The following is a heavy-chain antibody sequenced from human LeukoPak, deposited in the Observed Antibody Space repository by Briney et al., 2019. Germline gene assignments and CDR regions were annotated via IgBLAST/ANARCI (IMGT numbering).Heavy chain of an antibody. CDR2: ISFNGSNT. V-gene: IGHV3-30*18. J-gene: IGHJ4*02. Sequence: GGSLRLSCSASGFRFSTYGMHWLRQAPGKGLEWVAVISFNGSNTYYVDSVKGRSTISRDNSKNTVFLQMNGLRHEDTTVYYCAKDPSGSYYFDYWGQGALVTVSS. CDR3: AKDPSGSYYFDY. CDR1: GFRFSTYG. D-gene: IGHD6-19*01.